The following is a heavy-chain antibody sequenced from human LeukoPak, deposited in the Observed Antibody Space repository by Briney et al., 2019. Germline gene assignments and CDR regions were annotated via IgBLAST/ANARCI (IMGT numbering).Heavy chain of an antibody. CDR3: TREVWGLTFRDY. D-gene: IGHD7-27*01. Sequence: NPSETLSLTCSVSGYSISSGYFWGWIRQPPGNRPEWIATTHHSGATYYNPSLQSRVTLSLDMSKNPVCLKLTSVTAADTAVYYCTREVWGLTFRDYWGQGTLVTVSS. CDR2: THHSGAT. J-gene: IGHJ4*02. V-gene: IGHV4-38-2*02. CDR1: GYSISSGYF.